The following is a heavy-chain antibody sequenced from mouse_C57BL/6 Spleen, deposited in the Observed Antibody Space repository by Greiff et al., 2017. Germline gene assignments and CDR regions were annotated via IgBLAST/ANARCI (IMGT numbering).Heavy chain of an antibody. CDR2: ISNLAYSI. CDR3: ARNHDGYYYFDV. J-gene: IGHJ1*03. Sequence: EVHLVESGGGLVQPGGSLKLSCAASGFTFSDYGMAWVRQAPRKGPVWVAFISNLAYSIYYADTVTGRFTISRENAKNTLYLEMSSLRSEDTAMYYCARNHDGYYYFDVWGTGTTVTVSS. CDR1: GFTFSDYG. D-gene: IGHD2-3*01. V-gene: IGHV5-15*01.